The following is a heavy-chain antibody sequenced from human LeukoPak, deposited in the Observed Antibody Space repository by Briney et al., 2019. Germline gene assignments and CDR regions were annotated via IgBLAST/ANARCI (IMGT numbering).Heavy chain of an antibody. J-gene: IGHJ6*02. D-gene: IGHD3-10*01. CDR2: ISCNGGST. CDR3: AKDFDSRWFGELFYYYYYGMDV. V-gene: IGHV3-23*01. Sequence: GGSLRLSCAASGFTFSSYAMSWVRQAPGKGLEWVSAISCNGGSTYYADSVKGRFTISRDNSKNTLYLQMNSLRAEDTAVYYCAKDFDSRWFGELFYYYYYGMDVWGQGTTVTVSS. CDR1: GFTFSSYA.